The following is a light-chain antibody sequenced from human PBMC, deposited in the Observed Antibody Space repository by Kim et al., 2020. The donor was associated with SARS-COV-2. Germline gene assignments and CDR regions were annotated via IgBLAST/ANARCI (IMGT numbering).Light chain of an antibody. V-gene: IGKV1-33*01. CDR3: QQYASLPST. Sequence: ASVGDRVTIPCQARQDISNHFNWYQPKPRKAPNLPIYDASTLETGVPSRFSGSGSGTDFTFPISSLQPEDIATYYFQQYASLPSTFGQGTRLEIK. CDR2: DAS. J-gene: IGKJ5*01. CDR1: QDISNH.